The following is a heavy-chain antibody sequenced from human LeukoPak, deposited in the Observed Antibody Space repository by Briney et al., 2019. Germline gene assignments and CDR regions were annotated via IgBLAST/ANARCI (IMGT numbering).Heavy chain of an antibody. V-gene: IGHV4-59*01. D-gene: IGHD6-13*01. CDR2: IYYSGST. Sequence: PSETLSLTCTVSGGSISSYYWSWIRQPPGKGLEWIGYIYYSGSTNYNPSLKSRVTISVDTSKNQFSLKLSSVTAADTAVYYCARVRQQLGAFDIWGQGIMVTVSS. CDR3: ARVRQQLGAFDI. J-gene: IGHJ3*02. CDR1: GGSISSYY.